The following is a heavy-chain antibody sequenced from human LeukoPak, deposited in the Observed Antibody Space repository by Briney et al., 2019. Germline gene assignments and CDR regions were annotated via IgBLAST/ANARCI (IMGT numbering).Heavy chain of an antibody. D-gene: IGHD3-10*01. V-gene: IGHV3-7*01. CDR2: INQDGTEK. CDR3: ARALSNTVRGVGDY. CDR1: GITFSTYW. J-gene: IGHJ4*02. Sequence: GGSLRLSCAASGITFSTYWMNWVRQAPGKGLEWVANINQDGTEKYYVDSVKGRFTISRDNAKNTLYLQMNSLRVEDTAVYYCARALSNTVRGVGDYWGQGTLVTVSS.